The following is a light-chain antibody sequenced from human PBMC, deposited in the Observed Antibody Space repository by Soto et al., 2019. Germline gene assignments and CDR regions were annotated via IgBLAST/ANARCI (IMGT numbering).Light chain of an antibody. CDR2: AAY. V-gene: IGKV1-27*01. Sequence: DIPMAQSPSSLSASVGDRVTITCRASQSITIYLAWYQQKPGKVPKVLIYAAYSLQTGVPSRFSGSGSGTDFTLTISSLQPEDFENYYCQQYNSLPLTFGGGTKLEIK. CDR3: QQYNSLPLT. CDR1: QSITIY. J-gene: IGKJ4*01.